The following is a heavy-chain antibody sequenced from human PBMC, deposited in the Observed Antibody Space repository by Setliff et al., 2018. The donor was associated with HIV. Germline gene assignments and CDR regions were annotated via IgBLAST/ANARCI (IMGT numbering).Heavy chain of an antibody. Sequence: SETLSLTCSVSGGSTTSHYWTWIRQPPGKGLEWIGVISYSGSPHYNPSLKSRVTIGMDTSKNQVSLTLSSVTAVDTAVYYCARFCSGGSCPDYWGQGTLVTVSS. V-gene: IGHV4-59*11. D-gene: IGHD2-15*01. CDR3: ARFCSGGSCPDY. J-gene: IGHJ4*02. CDR1: GGSTTSHY. CDR2: ISYSGSP.